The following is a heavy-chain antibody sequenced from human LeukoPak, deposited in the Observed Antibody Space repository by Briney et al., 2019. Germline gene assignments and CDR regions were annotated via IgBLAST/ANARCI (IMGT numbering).Heavy chain of an antibody. CDR3: AKDIHQYDFWSGSGPFDY. V-gene: IGHV3-23*01. J-gene: IGHJ4*02. D-gene: IGHD3-3*01. CDR2: ISGSGGST. Sequence: PGGSLRLSCAASGFTFSSYAMSWVRQAPGKGLEWVSAISGSGGSTYYADSVKGRFTISRDNSKNTLYLQMNSLRAEDTAVYYCAKDIHQYDFWSGSGPFDYWGQGTLVTVSS. CDR1: GFTFSSYA.